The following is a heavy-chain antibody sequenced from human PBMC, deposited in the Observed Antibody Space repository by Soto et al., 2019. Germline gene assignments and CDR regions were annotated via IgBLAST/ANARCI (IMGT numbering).Heavy chain of an antibody. Sequence: EVQLVESGGGLIQPGGSLRLSCAASGLTFSDYWMHWVRQAPGKELVWVARVKHDGSGTAYADSVKGRFIVSRDNAKNTRHLKMNSLSVEDTAVYYCVRALNFPYTGDYRGWFAAWGQGTSVTVSS. CDR3: VRALNFPYTGDYRGWFAA. J-gene: IGHJ5*02. CDR1: GLTFSDYW. CDR2: VKHDGSGT. D-gene: IGHD4-17*01. V-gene: IGHV3-74*01.